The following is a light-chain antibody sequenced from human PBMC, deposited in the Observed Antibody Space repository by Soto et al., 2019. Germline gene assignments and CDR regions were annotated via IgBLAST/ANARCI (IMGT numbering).Light chain of an antibody. J-gene: IGKJ1*01. CDR2: WAS. Sequence: DIVMTQSPDSLSVSLGGRATINCKSSQSILYNSNNKNYLAWYQQKPGQPPKLLIYWASTRESGVPDRFSGSGSGTDFTLAISSLQAEDVAVYYCQQYYSSPRTFGQGTKVEI. V-gene: IGKV4-1*01. CDR1: QSILYNSNNKNY. CDR3: QQYYSSPRT.